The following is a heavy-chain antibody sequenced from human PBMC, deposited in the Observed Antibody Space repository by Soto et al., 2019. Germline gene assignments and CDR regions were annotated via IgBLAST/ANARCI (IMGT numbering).Heavy chain of an antibody. CDR1: GCTLARYY. V-gene: IGHV1-46*03. Sequence: GSSVKVFCKASGCTLARYYMHWVRQKPGQGPEWMGIINPSGGSTSYAQKFQGRVTMTRDTSTSTVYMELSSLRSEDTAVYYCARASLTLYYDPNYWGQGNLVTVSS. D-gene: IGHD3-22*01. CDR3: ARASLTLYYDPNY. CDR2: INPSGGST. J-gene: IGHJ4*02.